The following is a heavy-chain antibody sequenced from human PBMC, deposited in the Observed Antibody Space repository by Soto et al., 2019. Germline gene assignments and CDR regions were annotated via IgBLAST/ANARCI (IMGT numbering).Heavy chain of an antibody. CDR1: GYTFTRYE. V-gene: IGHV1-8*01. CDR3: ASSLAIGY. J-gene: IGHJ4*02. Sequence: GAAVKVSCKDSGYTFTRYEINWVGQATGQGLEWMGWMNHNSGNTGYAQKFQGRVTMTRNISIRTEYMELRSLRYEDKGVYYCASSLAIGYWGQGPLATAPQ. CDR2: MNHNSGNT.